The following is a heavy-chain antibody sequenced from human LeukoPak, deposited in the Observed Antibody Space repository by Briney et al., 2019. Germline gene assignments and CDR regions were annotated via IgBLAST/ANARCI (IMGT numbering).Heavy chain of an antibody. V-gene: IGHV3-30-3*01. CDR2: ISYDGSNK. D-gene: IGHD3-22*01. CDR1: GFTFSSYA. CDR3: ARDYDSSGYSDCYFDY. J-gene: IGHJ4*02. Sequence: GGSLRLSCAASGFTFSSYAMHWVRQAPGKGLEWVAIISYDGSNKYYADSVKGRFTISRDNSKNTLYLQMNSLRAEDTAVYYCARDYDSSGYSDCYFDYWGQGTLVTVSS.